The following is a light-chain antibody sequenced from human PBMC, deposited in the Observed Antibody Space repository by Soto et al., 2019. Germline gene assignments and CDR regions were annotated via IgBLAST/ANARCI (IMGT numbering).Light chain of an antibody. V-gene: IGKV3-15*01. CDR3: QQYNNWPLA. Sequence: EIVMTQSPATLSVSPGERATLSYRASQSVSNNLAWYQQRLGQAPRLLIYGASTRATGIPARFSGSGSGTEFTLTISSLQSEDFAVYYCQQYNNWPLAFGGGTKVEIK. CDR1: QSVSNN. CDR2: GAS. J-gene: IGKJ4*01.